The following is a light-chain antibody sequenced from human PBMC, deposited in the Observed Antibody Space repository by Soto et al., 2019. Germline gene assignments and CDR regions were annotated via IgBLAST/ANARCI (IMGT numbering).Light chain of an antibody. CDR1: QDITYY. V-gene: IGKV1-39*01. Sequence: DIQMTQSPSSLSASVGDRVTITCRASQDITYYLNWYQQKPGKAPKLLIYTASALQGGVPSRFSGSGSETDFTLTISSLQPEDFATDYCQQSYRIPLSFGPGTTVDMK. J-gene: IGKJ3*01. CDR3: QQSYRIPLS. CDR2: TAS.